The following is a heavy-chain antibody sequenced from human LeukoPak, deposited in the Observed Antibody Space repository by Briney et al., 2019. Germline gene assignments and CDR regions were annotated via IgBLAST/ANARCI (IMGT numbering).Heavy chain of an antibody. CDR1: RYTFTDSY. CDR2: INPETFKV. V-gene: IGHV1-2*02. CDR3: AREPH. Sequence: ASVKVSRKASRYTFTDSYIHWVRPAPGQGLEWLGWINPETFKVEYAERFQGRVTMTRDTSISTAYMELSSLRSEDTAVYSCAREPHWGQGTLVTVSS. J-gene: IGHJ4*02.